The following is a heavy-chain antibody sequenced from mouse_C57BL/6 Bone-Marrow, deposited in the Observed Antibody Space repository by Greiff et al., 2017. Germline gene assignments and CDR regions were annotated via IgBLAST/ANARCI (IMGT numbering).Heavy chain of an antibody. Sequence: EVQGVESGGGLVKPGGSLKLSCAASGFTFSSYAMSWVRQTPEKGLEWVATISDGGSYTYYPDNVKGRFTLSRDNAKNNLYLQMSHLKSEDTAMYYCARDGAYYGSRAYWGQGTLVTVSA. CDR3: ARDGAYYGSRAY. CDR2: ISDGGSYT. V-gene: IGHV5-4*01. D-gene: IGHD1-1*01. CDR1: GFTFSSYA. J-gene: IGHJ3*01.